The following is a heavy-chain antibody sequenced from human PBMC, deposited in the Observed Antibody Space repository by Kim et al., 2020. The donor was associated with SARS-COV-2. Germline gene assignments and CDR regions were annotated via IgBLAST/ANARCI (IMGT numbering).Heavy chain of an antibody. J-gene: IGHJ4*02. V-gene: IGHV3-49*04. D-gene: IGHD2-8*01. CDR3: SSFSNGDGL. CDR2: IRGFGQSETT. CDR1: GFTFANYA. Sequence: GGSLRLSCVTSGFTFANYAMSWVRQAPGKGLEWLGLIRGFGQSETTFYAASVSGRLSISRDDSKGVAYLQMDNLEPEDTAIYYCSSFSNGDGLWGQGTLVTVPS.